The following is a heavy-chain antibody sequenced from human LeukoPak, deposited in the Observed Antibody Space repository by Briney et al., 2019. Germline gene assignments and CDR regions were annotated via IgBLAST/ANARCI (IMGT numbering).Heavy chain of an antibody. CDR3: ARGASEVSDTYIDV. Sequence: SETLSLTCTVSGGSISGYYWSWIRQPAGKGLEWIGRIFTSGSTSYNPSLKRRVTMSLDKSDNEFSLKVRSVTAADTAVYYCARGASEVSDTYIDVWGQGTLVTVSS. CDR1: GGSISGYY. D-gene: IGHD3-9*01. V-gene: IGHV4-4*07. J-gene: IGHJ4*02. CDR2: IFTSGST.